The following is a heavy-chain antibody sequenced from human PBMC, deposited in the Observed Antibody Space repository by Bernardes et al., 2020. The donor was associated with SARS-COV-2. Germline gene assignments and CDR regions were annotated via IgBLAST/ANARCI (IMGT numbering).Heavy chain of an antibody. CDR1: DYTFTNYW. V-gene: IGHV5-51*01. J-gene: IGHJ6*02. CDR3: ARRRYGDFGVDV. CDR2: IYPCYSDT. Sequence: GESLKISCKGSDYTFTNYWIGWVRQMPGKGLEWMGIIYPCYSDTKYSPSFQGRVTISADKSVNTAYLQWSSLKASDTAIYYCARRRYGDFGVDVWGQGTTVTVS. D-gene: IGHD4-17*01.